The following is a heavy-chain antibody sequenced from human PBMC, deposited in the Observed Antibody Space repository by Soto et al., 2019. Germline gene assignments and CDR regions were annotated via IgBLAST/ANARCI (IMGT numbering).Heavy chain of an antibody. J-gene: IGHJ5*02. CDR2: INTYNGNT. D-gene: IGHD3-10*01. CDR1: GYTFTDDG. V-gene: IGHV1-18*01. Sequence: ASVKVSCKGSGYTFTDDGIGWVRQAPGQGLEWMGWINTYNGNTNHAQKLQGRVTMTTDTSTSTAYMELRSLRSDDTAVYYCARGVGSGTYYNQYNWFDPWGQGTLVTVS. CDR3: ARGVGSGTYYNQYNWFDP.